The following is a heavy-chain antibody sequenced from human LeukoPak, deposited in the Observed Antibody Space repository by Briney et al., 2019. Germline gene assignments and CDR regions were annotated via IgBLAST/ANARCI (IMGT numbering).Heavy chain of an antibody. J-gene: IGHJ4*02. CDR3: ARRLVDSSASQVSDH. Sequence: SETLSLTCAVYGGSFSGYYWSWIRQSPGEGLEWIGEINDSGVTNCNPSLESRVILSVDTSKNQFSLRLSSVTAADTAVFYCARRLVDSSASQVSDHWGQGTLVTVSS. CDR1: GGSFSGYY. V-gene: IGHV4-34*01. CDR2: INDSGVT. D-gene: IGHD2-2*01.